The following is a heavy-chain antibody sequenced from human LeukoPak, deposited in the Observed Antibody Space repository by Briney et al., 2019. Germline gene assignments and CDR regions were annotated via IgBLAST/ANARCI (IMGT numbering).Heavy chain of an antibody. CDR2: ISLDGNNE. V-gene: IGHV3-30-3*01. CDR1: GFIFRNYY. Sequence: PGGSLRLSWAASGFIFRNYYMHWVRQAPGKGLEWVAVISLDGNNEYYADSVKGRFSLSRDNSMNTLYLQLNSLRTEDTAMYYCARDLSGHWTYDYWGQGTLVTVSS. J-gene: IGHJ4*01. D-gene: IGHD1-1*01. CDR3: ARDLSGHWTYDY.